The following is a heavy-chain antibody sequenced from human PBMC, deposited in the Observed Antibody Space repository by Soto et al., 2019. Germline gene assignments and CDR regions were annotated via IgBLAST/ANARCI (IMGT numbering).Heavy chain of an antibody. J-gene: IGHJ4*02. CDR1: GFTFSSYG. CDR3: ARDSGGSFDY. CDR2: ISYDGSNK. D-gene: IGHD2-15*01. V-gene: IGHV3-30*03. Sequence: GGSLRLSCAASGFTFSSYGMHWVRQAPGKGLEWVAVISYDGSNKYYADSVKGQFTISRDNSKNTLYLQMNSLRAEDTAVYYCARDSGGSFDYWGQGTLVTVSS.